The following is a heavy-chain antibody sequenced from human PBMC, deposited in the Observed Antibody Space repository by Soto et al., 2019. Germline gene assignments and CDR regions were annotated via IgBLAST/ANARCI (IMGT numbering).Heavy chain of an antibody. Sequence: EVQLLESGGGLVQPGGSLRLSCAASGFTFSTYAMSWVRQAPGKGLEWVSGISGSGARTYYADSVKGRFTISRDNSKNTLYLQMDSLRGGDTALFYCARRRSSGWLLPFDYWGQGTLVTVSS. J-gene: IGHJ4*02. V-gene: IGHV3-23*01. D-gene: IGHD6-19*01. CDR1: GFTFSTYA. CDR2: ISGSGART. CDR3: ARRRSSGWLLPFDY.